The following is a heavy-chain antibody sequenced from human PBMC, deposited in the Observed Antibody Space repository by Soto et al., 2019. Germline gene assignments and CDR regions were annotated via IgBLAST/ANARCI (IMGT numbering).Heavy chain of an antibody. CDR2: IYYSGIT. V-gene: IGHV4-39*01. J-gene: IGHJ4*02. D-gene: IGHD3-22*01. Sequence: PSETLSLTCTVSGDSISSDNYYWGWIRQPPGKGLEWIGTIYYSGITYYNASLKSRATIFVDTSRTRFSLKLTPVTAADTAVYYCTRQSDRSGYSTDHWGQGTLVTV. CDR1: GDSISSDNYY. CDR3: TRQSDRSGYSTDH.